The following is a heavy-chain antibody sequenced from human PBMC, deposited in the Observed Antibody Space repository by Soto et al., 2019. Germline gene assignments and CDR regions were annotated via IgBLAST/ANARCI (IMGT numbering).Heavy chain of an antibody. D-gene: IGHD3-22*01. CDR2: IYYSGST. CDR1: GGSISSGGYY. CDR3: ARDLVTNYYDSSGPYSAYFDY. V-gene: IGHV4-31*03. J-gene: IGHJ4*02. Sequence: SETLSLTCTVSGGSISSGGYYWSWIRQHPEKGLEWIGYIYYSGSTYYNPSLKSRVTISVDTSKNQFSLKLSSVTAADTAVYYCARDLVTNYYDSSGPYSAYFDYWGQGTLVTVSS.